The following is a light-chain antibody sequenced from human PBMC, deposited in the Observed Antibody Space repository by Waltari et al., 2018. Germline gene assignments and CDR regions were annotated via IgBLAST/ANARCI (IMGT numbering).Light chain of an antibody. CDR2: WAS. Sequence: DIVMTQSPDSLALSLGERATINCKSSQSVFYNSNNKNYLAGYQQKPGQPPKLLIYWASTREPGVPDRFSGSASGANFTLTISSLQAEDVAIYYCQQYYTPPYTFGRGTKLEI. CDR3: QQYYTPPYT. CDR1: QSVFYNSNNKNY. V-gene: IGKV4-1*01. J-gene: IGKJ2*01.